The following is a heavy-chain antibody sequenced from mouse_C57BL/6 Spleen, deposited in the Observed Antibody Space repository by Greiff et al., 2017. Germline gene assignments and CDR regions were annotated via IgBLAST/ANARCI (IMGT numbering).Heavy chain of an antibody. Sequence: EVHLVESGPGLVKPSQSLSLTCSVTGYSITSGYYWNWIRQFPGNKLEWMGYISYDGSNNYNPSLKNRISITRDTSKNQFFLKLNSVTTEDTATYYCARDEGDWYFDVWGTGTTVTVSS. V-gene: IGHV3-6*01. CDR2: ISYDGSN. CDR1: GYSITSGYY. J-gene: IGHJ1*03. CDR3: ARDEGDWYFDV.